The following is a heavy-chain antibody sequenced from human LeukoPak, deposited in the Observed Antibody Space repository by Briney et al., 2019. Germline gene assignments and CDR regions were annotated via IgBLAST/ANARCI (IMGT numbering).Heavy chain of an antibody. V-gene: IGHV1-8*03. CDR2: MNPNSGNT. CDR1: GYTFTSYD. D-gene: IGHD3-10*01. J-gene: IGHJ5*02. Sequence: GASVKVSCKASGYTFTSYDINWVRQATGQGLEWVGWMNPNSGNTGYAQKFQGRVTITRNTSISTAYMELSSLRSEDTAVYYCARGGITMVRGVNGNNWFDPWGQGTLVTVSS. CDR3: ARGGITMVRGVNGNNWFDP.